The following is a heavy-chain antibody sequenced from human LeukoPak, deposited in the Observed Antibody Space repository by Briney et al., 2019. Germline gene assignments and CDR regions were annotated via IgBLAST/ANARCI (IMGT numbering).Heavy chain of an antibody. CDR3: AKHLGDGSGHTDY. V-gene: IGHV3-23*01. D-gene: IGHD6-25*01. CDR1: GFTFRSYA. Sequence: GGSLRLSCAASGFTFRSYAMTWVRQAPGKGLEWVSVISGSGVTTYYADSMKGRFTISRDNSKNTLYLQMNSLRAEDTAVYYCAKHLGDGSGHTDYWGQGTLVTVSS. J-gene: IGHJ4*02. CDR2: ISGSGVTT.